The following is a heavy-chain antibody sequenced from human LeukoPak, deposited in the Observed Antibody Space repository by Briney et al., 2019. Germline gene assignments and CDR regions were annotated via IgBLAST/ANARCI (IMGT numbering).Heavy chain of an antibody. Sequence: NPSETLSLTCAVYGGSFSGYYWSWIRQPPGKGLEWIGEINHSGSTNYNPSLKSRVTISVDTSKNQLSLKLSSVTAADTAVYYCARGQVVANDYWGQGTLVTVSS. D-gene: IGHD5-12*01. J-gene: IGHJ4*02. V-gene: IGHV4-34*01. CDR1: GGSFSGYY. CDR2: INHSGST. CDR3: ARGQVVANDY.